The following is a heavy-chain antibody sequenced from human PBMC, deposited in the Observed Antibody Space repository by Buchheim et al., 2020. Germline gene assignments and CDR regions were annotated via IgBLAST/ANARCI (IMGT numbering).Heavy chain of an antibody. CDR3: AKLWDYYVSGSYGDY. Sequence: EVQLLESGGGLVQPGGSLRLSCAASGFTFSSYVMSWVRQAPGKGLEWVSGISGSGGNAFYADSVKGRFTISRDNSKNTLYFQLNSLRAEDTAVYYCAKLWDYYVSGSYGDYWGQGAL. V-gene: IGHV3-23*01. CDR1: GFTFSSYV. J-gene: IGHJ4*02. CDR2: ISGSGGNA. D-gene: IGHD3-10*01.